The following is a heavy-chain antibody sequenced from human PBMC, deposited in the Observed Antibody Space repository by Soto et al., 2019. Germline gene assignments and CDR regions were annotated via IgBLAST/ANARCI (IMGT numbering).Heavy chain of an antibody. D-gene: IGHD2-15*01. J-gene: IGHJ6*02. CDR2: MFYSGLT. CDR1: GYSVSSSDYY. CDR3: APLTVSLSGPYGIHV. Sequence: SETLSLTCSVSGYSVSSSDYYWAWIRQPPGKGLEWIGSMFYSGLTYYNPSLKSRVTLSVDTSKNHFSVRLNSATAADTAVYYCAPLTVSLSGPYGIHVWGQGTTVTVSS. V-gene: IGHV4-39*01.